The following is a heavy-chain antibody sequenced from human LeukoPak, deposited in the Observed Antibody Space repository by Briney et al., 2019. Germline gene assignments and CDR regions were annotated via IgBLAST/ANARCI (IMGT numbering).Heavy chain of an antibody. CDR1: GFTFSSYG. CDR2: ISSSSSYI. Sequence: GGSLRLSCAASGFTFSSYGMNWVRQAPGKGLEWVSSISSSSSYIYYADSVKGRFTISRDNAKNSLYLQMNSLRAEDTAVYYCARMGSSAGGMDVWGQGTTVTVSS. CDR3: ARMGSSAGGMDV. D-gene: IGHD6-19*01. J-gene: IGHJ6*02. V-gene: IGHV3-21*01.